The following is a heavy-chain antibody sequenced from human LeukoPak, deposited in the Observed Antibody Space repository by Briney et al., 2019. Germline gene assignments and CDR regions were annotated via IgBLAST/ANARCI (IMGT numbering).Heavy chain of an antibody. J-gene: IGHJ4*02. D-gene: IGHD3-10*01. V-gene: IGHV3-30*18. CDR1: GFTFSSYG. CDR2: LSYDGSDK. Sequence: GGSLRLSCAASGFTFSSYGMHWVRQAPGKGLERVAVLSYDGSDKYYADSVKGRFTISRDNSKNTLYLQMNSLRAEDTAVYYCAKALWFGELPIDSWGQGTLVTVSS. CDR3: AKALWFGELPIDS.